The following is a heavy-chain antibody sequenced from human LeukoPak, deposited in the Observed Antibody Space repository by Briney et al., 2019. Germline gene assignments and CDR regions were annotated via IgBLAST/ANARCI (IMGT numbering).Heavy chain of an antibody. D-gene: IGHD2-8*02. V-gene: IGHV4-4*07. Sequence: KPSGTLSLTCTVSGGSISNYHWSWIRQPAEKGLEWIGRIYSSGTTNYSPSLKSRVTMSVDTSKNQFSLKLNSVTVADTAVYYCASHRGAWWGYFDYWGQGILVTVSS. CDR2: IYSSGTT. CDR1: GGSISNYH. CDR3: ASHRGAWWGYFDY. J-gene: IGHJ4*02.